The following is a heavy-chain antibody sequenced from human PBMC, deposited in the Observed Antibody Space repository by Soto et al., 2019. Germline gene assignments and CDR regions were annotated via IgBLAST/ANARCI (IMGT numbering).Heavy chain of an antibody. D-gene: IGHD2-8*01. CDR1: GFTFSSYA. CDR3: AKVALMVYAIEAFDY. J-gene: IGHJ4*02. CDR2: ISGSGGST. Sequence: PGGSLRLSCAASGFTFSSYAMSWVRQAPGKGLEWASAISGSGGSTYYADSVKGRFTISRDNSKNTLYLQMNSLRTEDTAVYYCAKVALMVYAIEAFDYWGQGTLVTVSS. V-gene: IGHV3-23*01.